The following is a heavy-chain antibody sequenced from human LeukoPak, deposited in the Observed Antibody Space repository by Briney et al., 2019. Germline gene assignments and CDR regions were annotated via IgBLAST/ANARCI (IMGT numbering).Heavy chain of an antibody. V-gene: IGHV4-34*01. J-gene: IGHJ4*02. D-gene: IGHD5-18*01. CDR1: GGSFSGYY. CDR2: INHSGST. Sequence: PSETLSLTCAAYGGSFSGYYWSWIRQPPGKGLEWIGEINHSGSTNYNPSLKSRVTISVDTSKNQFSLKLSSVTAADTAVYYCARIWLRFVDTAMVGPFDYWGQGTLVTVSS. CDR3: ARIWLRFVDTAMVGPFDY.